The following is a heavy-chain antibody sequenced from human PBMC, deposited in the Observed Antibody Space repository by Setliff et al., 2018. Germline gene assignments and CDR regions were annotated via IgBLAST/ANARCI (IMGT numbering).Heavy chain of an antibody. J-gene: IGHJ6*03. CDR1: GFSFGTYA. CDR3: ARLALTGYDTSGYYYALDYYYYMDV. D-gene: IGHD3-22*01. CDR2: IRGTGSHT. V-gene: IGHV3-23*01. Sequence: GGSLRLSCAASGFSFGTYAMNWVRQAPGEGLKWVSAIRGTGSHTYYADSVRGRFTISRDNANHSLHLQMNSLRAEDTAVYFCARLALTGYDTSGYYYALDYYYYMDVWGKGTTVTVSS.